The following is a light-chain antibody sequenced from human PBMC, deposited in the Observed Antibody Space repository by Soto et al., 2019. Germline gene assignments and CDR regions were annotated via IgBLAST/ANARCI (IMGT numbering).Light chain of an antibody. CDR1: QRVSSN. Sequence: EIVMTQSPGTLCVSPGERSRLSCRASQRVSSNLTWYQQKPGQAPRLLIYGASTRATGIPARFSVSRSGTEFTLTIRSLQSADFAVYYCQQYNNWQTFGQRTKVDIK. V-gene: IGKV3-15*01. J-gene: IGKJ1*01. CDR2: GAS. CDR3: QQYNNWQT.